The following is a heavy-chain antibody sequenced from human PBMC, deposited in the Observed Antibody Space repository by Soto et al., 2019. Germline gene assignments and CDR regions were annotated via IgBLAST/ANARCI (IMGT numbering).Heavy chain of an antibody. CDR3: ARQVVVVVPAASYYYYYGMDV. D-gene: IGHD2-2*01. CDR2: IDPSDSYT. V-gene: IGHV5-10-1*01. CDR1: GYSFTSYW. J-gene: IGHJ6*02. Sequence: GESLKISCKGSGYSFTSYWISWVRQMPGKGLEWMGRIDPSDSYTNYSPSFQGHVTISADKSISTAYLQWSSLKASDTAMYYCARQVVVVVPAASYYYYYGMDVWGQGTTVTV.